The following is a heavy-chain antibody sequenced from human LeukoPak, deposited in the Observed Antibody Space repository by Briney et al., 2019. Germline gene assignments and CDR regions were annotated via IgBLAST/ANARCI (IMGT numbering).Heavy chain of an antibody. CDR2: IYYSGST. V-gene: IGHV4-39*02. D-gene: IGHD3-16*02. CDR1: GGSISSSSYY. J-gene: IGHJ4*02. CDR3: ARESGKAVWGSYRYKFDY. Sequence: SETLSLTCTVSGGSISSSSYYWGWIRQPPGEGLEWIGSIYYSGSTYYNPSLKGRVTISVDTSKNQFSLKLSSVTAADTAVYYCARESGKAVWGSYRYKFDYWGQGTLVTVSS.